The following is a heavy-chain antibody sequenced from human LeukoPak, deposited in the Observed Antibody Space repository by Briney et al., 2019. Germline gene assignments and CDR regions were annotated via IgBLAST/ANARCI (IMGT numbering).Heavy chain of an antibody. V-gene: IGHV3-21*01. D-gene: IGHD3-3*01. J-gene: IGHJ4*02. Sequence: GGSLRLSCAASGFTFSSYSMNWVRQAPGKGLEWVSSISSSSSYIYYADSVKGRFTTSRDNAKNSLYLQMNSLRAEDTAVYYCARDLALTYYDFWSGYYAHYFDYWGQGTLVAVSS. CDR2: ISSSSSYI. CDR1: GFTFSSYS. CDR3: ARDLALTYYDFWSGYYAHYFDY.